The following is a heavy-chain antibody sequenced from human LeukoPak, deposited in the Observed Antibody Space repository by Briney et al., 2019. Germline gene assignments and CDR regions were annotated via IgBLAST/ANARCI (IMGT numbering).Heavy chain of an antibody. CDR1: GFTFSSYS. J-gene: IGHJ4*02. D-gene: IGHD5-12*01. V-gene: IGHV3-48*01. CDR2: ISSSSSTI. CDR3: ARGPSGYHNT. Sequence: GGSLRLSCAASGFTFSSYSMNWVRQAPGKGLEWVSYISSSSSTIYYADSVKGRFTISRDNAKNSLYLQMNSLRAEDTSVYYCARGPSGYHNTGGQGTLVTVSS.